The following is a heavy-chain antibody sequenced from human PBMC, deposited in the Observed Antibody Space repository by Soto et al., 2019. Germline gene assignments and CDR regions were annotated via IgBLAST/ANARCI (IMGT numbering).Heavy chain of an antibody. V-gene: IGHV3-23*01. D-gene: IGHD4-17*01. Sequence: EVQLLESGGGLLQPGGSVRLSCAASGLTFSSSAMSWVRQAPGKGLEWVSGIGGSGSTTYYADSVKGRFTISRDNSKNTLYLQMSSLRAEDTAVYYCAKSGDYVAPNYYYYGMDVWGQGTTVTVSS. CDR3: AKSGDYVAPNYYYYGMDV. J-gene: IGHJ6*02. CDR2: IGGSGSTT. CDR1: GLTFSSSA.